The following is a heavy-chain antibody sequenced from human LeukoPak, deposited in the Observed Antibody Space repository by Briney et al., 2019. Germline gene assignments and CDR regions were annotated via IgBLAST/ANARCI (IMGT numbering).Heavy chain of an antibody. Sequence: SVKVSCKASGGTFSSYAISWVRQAPGQGLEWMGRIIPIFGTANHAQKFQGRVTITTDESTSTAYMELSSLRSEDTAVYYCARAVSVGDTAIVLWGQGTLVTVSS. CDR2: IIPIFGTA. V-gene: IGHV1-69*05. CDR3: ARAVSVGDTAIVL. CDR1: GGTFSSYA. D-gene: IGHD5-18*01. J-gene: IGHJ4*02.